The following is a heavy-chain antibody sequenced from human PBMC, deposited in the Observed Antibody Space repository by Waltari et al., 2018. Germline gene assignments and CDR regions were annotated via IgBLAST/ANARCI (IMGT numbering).Heavy chain of an antibody. CDR2: ISGSGGST. CDR1: GFTFSSYD. V-gene: IGHV3-23*01. Sequence: EVQLLESGGGLVQPGWSLRLSCEASGFTFSSYDMNWGRQAPGKGLEWVSGISGSGGSTYYADSVKGRFTISRDNSKNTLYLQMNSLRAEDTAVYYCAKPSLDYWGQGTLVTVSS. CDR3: AKPSLDY. J-gene: IGHJ4*02.